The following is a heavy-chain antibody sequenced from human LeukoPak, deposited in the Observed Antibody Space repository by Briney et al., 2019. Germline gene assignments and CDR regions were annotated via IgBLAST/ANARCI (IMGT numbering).Heavy chain of an antibody. CDR2: IYYSGST. Sequence: SQTLSLSCTVSGGSISSGGYYWSWIRQHPGKGLEWIGYIYYSGSTYYNPSLKSRVTISVDTSKNQFSLKLSSVTAADTAVYYCARRPKYCSGGSCYYFDYWGQGTLVTVSS. D-gene: IGHD2-15*01. V-gene: IGHV4-31*03. CDR3: ARRPKYCSGGSCYYFDY. J-gene: IGHJ4*02. CDR1: GGSISSGGYY.